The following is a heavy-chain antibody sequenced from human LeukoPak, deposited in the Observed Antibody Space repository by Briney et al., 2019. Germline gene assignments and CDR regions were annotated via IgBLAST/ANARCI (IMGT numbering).Heavy chain of an antibody. J-gene: IGHJ6*03. CDR2: INTNTGNP. V-gene: IGHV7-4-1*02. CDR3: ARADVLPHYYYYMDV. Sequence: ASVKVSCKASGYTFTSYAMNWVRQALGQGLEWMGWINTNTGNPTYAQGFTGRFVFSLDTSVSTAYLQISSLKAEDTAVYYCARADVLPHYYYYMDVWGKGTTVTVSS. D-gene: IGHD3-10*01. CDR1: GYTFTSYA.